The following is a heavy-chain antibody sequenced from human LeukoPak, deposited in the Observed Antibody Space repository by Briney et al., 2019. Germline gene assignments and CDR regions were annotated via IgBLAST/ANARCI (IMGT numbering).Heavy chain of an antibody. Sequence: PGGSLRLSCAASGFTFSNYAMNWVCQAPGKGLEWVSAVSGSGGSTYADSVKGRFTISRDNSKNTLYLQMNSLRAEDTAVYYCAKGLICSGGSCYSYYYYGVDVWGQGTTVTVSS. D-gene: IGHD2-15*01. V-gene: IGHV3-23*01. CDR1: GFTFSNYA. J-gene: IGHJ6*02. CDR2: VSGSGGST. CDR3: AKGLICSGGSCYSYYYYGVDV.